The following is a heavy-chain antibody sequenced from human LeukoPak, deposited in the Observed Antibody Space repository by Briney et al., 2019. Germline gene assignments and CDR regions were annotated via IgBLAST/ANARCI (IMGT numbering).Heavy chain of an antibody. V-gene: IGHV3-11*04. J-gene: IGHJ5*02. CDR3: AREDGYCTSSTCFGSHKNWFDP. CDR2: ISSSGSTI. CDR1: GFTFSDYY. Sequence: GGSLRLSCAASGFTFSDYYMSWIRQAPGKGLEWVSYISSSGSTIYYADSVKGRFTISRDNARNSLYLQMNSLRAEDTAVYYCAREDGYCTSSTCFGSHKNWFDPWGQGTLVTVSS. D-gene: IGHD2-2*03.